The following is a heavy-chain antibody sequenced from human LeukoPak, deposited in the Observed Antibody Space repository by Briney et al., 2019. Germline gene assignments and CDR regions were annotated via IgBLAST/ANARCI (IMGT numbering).Heavy chain of an antibody. V-gene: IGHV3-30*18. CDR2: ISYDGSNK. CDR1: GFTFSSYG. D-gene: IGHD3-3*01. J-gene: IGHJ4*02. CDR3: AKDHQYYDFWSGYYFSYYFDY. Sequence: GGSLRLSCAASGFTFSSYGMPWVRQAPGKGLEWVAVISYDGSNKYYADSVKGRFTISRDNSKNTLYLQMNSLRAEDTAVYYCAKDHQYYDFWSGYYFSYYFDYWGQGTLVTVSS.